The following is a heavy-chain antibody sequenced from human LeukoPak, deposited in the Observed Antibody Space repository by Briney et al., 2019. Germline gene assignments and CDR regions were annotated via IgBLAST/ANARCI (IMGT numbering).Heavy chain of an antibody. CDR1: GGTFSSYA. D-gene: IGHD3-3*01. V-gene: IGHV1-69*13. CDR2: IIPIFGTA. CDR3: ARDRLFRYYDFWSGYYTRNYYYYYGMDV. J-gene: IGHJ6*02. Sequence: GASVKVSCKASGGTFSSYAISWVRQAPGQGLEWMGGIIPIFGTANYAQKFRGRVTITADESTSTAYMELSSLRSEDTAVYYCARDRLFRYYDFWSGYYTRNYYYYYGMDVWGQGTTVTVSS.